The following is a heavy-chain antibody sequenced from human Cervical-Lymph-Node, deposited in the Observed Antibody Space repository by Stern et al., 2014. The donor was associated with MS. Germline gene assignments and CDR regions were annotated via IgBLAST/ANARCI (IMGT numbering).Heavy chain of an antibody. J-gene: IGHJ4*02. D-gene: IGHD2-2*03. CDR3: ARKSLSMDHYFDS. V-gene: IGHV4-59*01. CDR2: IDYHGTT. Sequence: QVQLQESGPGLVKPSETLSLTCTVSGASISSYYWNWIRQPPGKGLEWIVYIDYHGTTNYNPSLKVRVAISLDTSKNQFSLILRSVSAADTAVYYCARKSLSMDHYFDSWGQGTLVTVSS. CDR1: GASISSYY.